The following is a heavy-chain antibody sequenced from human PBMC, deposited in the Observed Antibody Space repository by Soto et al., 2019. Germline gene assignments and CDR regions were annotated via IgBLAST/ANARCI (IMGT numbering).Heavy chain of an antibody. V-gene: IGHV4-34*01. CDR2: INHSGST. J-gene: IGHJ6*02. D-gene: IGHD3-16*02. CDR3: ARLSHYDYVWGSYRSYYYSGMDV. CDR1: GGSFSGYY. Sequence: SETLSLTCAVYGGSFSGYYWSWIRQPPGKGLEWIGEINHSGSTNYNPSLKSRVTISVDTSKNQFSLKLSSVTAADTAVYYCARLSHYDYVWGSYRSYYYSGMDVWGQGTTVTVAS.